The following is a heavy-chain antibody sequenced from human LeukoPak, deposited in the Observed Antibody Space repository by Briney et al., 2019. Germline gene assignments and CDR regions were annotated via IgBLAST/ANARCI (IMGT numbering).Heavy chain of an antibody. V-gene: IGHV4-30-4*01. D-gene: IGHD3-22*01. J-gene: IGHJ4*02. Sequence: SETLSLTCTVSGGSISSGDYYWSWIRQPPGKGLEWIGYIYYSGSTYYNPSLKSRVTISVDTSKNQFSLKLSSVTAADTAVYYCAREIDYDSSGYHFDYWGQEALVTVSS. CDR1: GGSISSGDYY. CDR3: AREIDYDSSGYHFDY. CDR2: IYYSGST.